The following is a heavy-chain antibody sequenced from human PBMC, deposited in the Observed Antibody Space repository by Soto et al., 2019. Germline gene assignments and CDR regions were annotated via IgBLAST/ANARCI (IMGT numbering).Heavy chain of an antibody. D-gene: IGHD5-18*01. V-gene: IGHV3-74*01. CDR2: VNSDGSIT. Sequence: EVQLVESGGGLVQPGGSLRLSCAASGFDFTNSWMHWVRQAPGKGLVWVSHVNSDGSITTYADSVKGRFTISRDNAKNTVYLQMNSLRVEDTAAYYCTRDQRYSSAVWGQGTLVTVSS. CDR1: GFDFTNSW. J-gene: IGHJ4*02. CDR3: TRDQRYSSAV.